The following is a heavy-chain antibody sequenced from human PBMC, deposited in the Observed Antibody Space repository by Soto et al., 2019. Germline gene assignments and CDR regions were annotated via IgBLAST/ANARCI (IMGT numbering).Heavy chain of an antibody. V-gene: IGHV3-23*01. CDR3: AKDAYSGSYYWFDP. D-gene: IGHD1-26*01. Sequence: EVQLLESGGGLVQPGGSLRLSCAASGLTFSNYAMSWVRQTPGKGLEWVSTIHGSGDSTFYADSVKGWFTISRDNSKNTLYLGMNSLRAEDPAVYYWAKDAYSGSYYWFDPWGQGTLVTVSS. J-gene: IGHJ5*02. CDR2: IHGSGDST. CDR1: GLTFSNYA.